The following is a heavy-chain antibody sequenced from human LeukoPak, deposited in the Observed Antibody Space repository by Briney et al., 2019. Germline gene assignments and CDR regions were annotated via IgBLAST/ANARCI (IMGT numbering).Heavy chain of an antibody. CDR1: GGSISGSSYY. V-gene: IGHV4-39*01. J-gene: IGHJ4*02. CDR3: ARSLRGAAHHFDY. Sequence: TSSETLTLTCTVSGGSISGSSYYWGWIPQPPGKGLDWIGSIYYSGNSYYNPPLKSGVTISVDTSKNQFSLKLSSVTAADTAVYYCARSLRGAAHHFDYWGQGTLVTVSS. CDR2: IYYSGNS. D-gene: IGHD6-6*01.